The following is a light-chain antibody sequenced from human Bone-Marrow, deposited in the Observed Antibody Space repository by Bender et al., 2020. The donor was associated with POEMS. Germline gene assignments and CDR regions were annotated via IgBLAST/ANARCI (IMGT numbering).Light chain of an antibody. Sequence: QSALTQPRSVSGSPGQSVTISCTGSSSDVGAYNYVSWYQHHPGKAPKLMIYDVSERPSGVPDRFSGSRSGTSASLAISGLQSEDEADYYCAVWDDSLNGWVFGGGTKLTVL. J-gene: IGLJ3*02. CDR1: SSDVGAYNY. CDR3: AVWDDSLNGWV. V-gene: IGLV2-11*01. CDR2: DVS.